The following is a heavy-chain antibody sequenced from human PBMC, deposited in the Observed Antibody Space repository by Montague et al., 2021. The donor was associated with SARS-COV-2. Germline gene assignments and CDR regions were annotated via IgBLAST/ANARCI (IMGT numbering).Heavy chain of an antibody. J-gene: IGHJ6*02. D-gene: IGHD3-10*01. CDR3: ATGTRTYGMDF. Sequence: TLSLTCVVSGGSVSSGDYSWSWIRQPPGKGLEWIGYIYQSGSAYYNPSLKSRVTISIDTSNNQFSLNLRSVTAADTGLYYCATGTRTYGMDFWGQGTTVTVSS. V-gene: IGHV4-30-2*01. CDR2: IYQSGSA. CDR1: GGSVSSGDYS.